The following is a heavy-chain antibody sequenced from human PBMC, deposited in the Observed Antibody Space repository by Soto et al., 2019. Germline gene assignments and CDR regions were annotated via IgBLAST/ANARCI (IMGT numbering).Heavy chain of an antibody. CDR3: VRDQDSRGYSVFNH. V-gene: IGHV3-74*01. Sequence: GGSRRLSCAASGFTLNSFFMHWVRQAPGKGLMWVSRINNDGSSTTYADSVKGRFTISRDNAKNTLYLQMNSLRADDTAVYFCVRDQDSRGYSVFNHWGQGAQVTVSS. CDR2: INNDGSST. D-gene: IGHD3-22*01. J-gene: IGHJ4*02. CDR1: GFTLNSFF.